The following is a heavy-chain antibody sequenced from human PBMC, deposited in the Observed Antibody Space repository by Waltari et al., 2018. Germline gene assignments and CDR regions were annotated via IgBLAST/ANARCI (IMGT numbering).Heavy chain of an antibody. Sequence: QVQLVQSGAEVKKPGASVKVSCKASGYTFTSYAMHWVRQAPGQRLAWMGWINAGNGNTIYLQKFQCRVTSTRDTSASAAYMELSSLRSEDTAVYYCAREKSGFTMIVVMDVWGQGTTVTVSS. CDR1: GYTFTSYA. J-gene: IGHJ6*02. CDR2: INAGNGNT. V-gene: IGHV1-3*01. D-gene: IGHD3-22*01. CDR3: AREKSGFTMIVVMDV.